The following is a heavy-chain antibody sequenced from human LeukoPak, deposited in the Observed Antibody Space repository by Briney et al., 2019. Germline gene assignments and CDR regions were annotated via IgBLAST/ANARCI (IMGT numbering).Heavy chain of an antibody. CDR2: NSSNGGST. D-gene: IGHD2-15*01. J-gene: IGHJ4*02. V-gene: IGHV3-64*01. Sequence: GGSLRLSCAASGFTFSSYAMHWVRQAPGKGLEYVSANSSNGGSTYYANSVKGRFTISRDNSKNTLYLQMGSLRAEDMAVYYCARADRYCSGGSCPISDYWGQGTLVTVSS. CDR1: GFTFSSYA. CDR3: ARADRYCSGGSCPISDY.